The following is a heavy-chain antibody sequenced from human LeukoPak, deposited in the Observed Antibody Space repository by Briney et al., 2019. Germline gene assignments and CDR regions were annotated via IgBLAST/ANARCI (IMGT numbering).Heavy chain of an antibody. J-gene: IGHJ4*02. Sequence: PGGSLRLSCAASGFSFSSYYMHWVRQAPGKGLVWVSSIKTDGSETKYADSVKGRFTVSRDNAQNTLYLQMNSLRDEDTAVYYCARESLNGCGSYAYWGQGTLVTVSS. CDR3: ARESLNGCGSYAY. D-gene: IGHD1-26*01. CDR1: GFSFSSYY. V-gene: IGHV3-74*01. CDR2: IKTDGSET.